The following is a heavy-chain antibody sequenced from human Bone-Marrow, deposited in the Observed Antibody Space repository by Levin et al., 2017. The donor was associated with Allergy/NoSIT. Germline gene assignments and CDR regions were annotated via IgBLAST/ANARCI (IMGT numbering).Heavy chain of an antibody. Sequence: SGGSLRLSCAASGFTVNDYYINWVRQTPGKGLECVSVMYAGGSTYYADSVKGRFTISRDNSKNTVYLQMNGLRSEDTAVYYCARRWVHMDVWGKGTTVIVSS. CDR3: ARRWVHMDV. CDR2: MYAGGST. J-gene: IGHJ6*03. CDR1: GFTVNDYY. V-gene: IGHV3-66*02. D-gene: IGHD4-23*01.